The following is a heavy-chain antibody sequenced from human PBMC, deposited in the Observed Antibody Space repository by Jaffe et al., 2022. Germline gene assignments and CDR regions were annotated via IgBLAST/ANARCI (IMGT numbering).Heavy chain of an antibody. CDR2: ISSSGSTM. J-gene: IGHJ4*02. V-gene: IGHV3-11*01. CDR3: ARTVGYCSSTSCPSTYYFDY. Sequence: QVQLVESGGGLVKPGGSLRLSCAASGFTFSDYYMTWIRQAPGKGLEWVSYISSSGSTMYYADSVKGRFTISRDNAKNSLYLQMNSLRAEDTAVYYCARTVGYCSSTSCPSTYYFDYWGQGTLVTVSS. D-gene: IGHD2-2*01. CDR1: GFTFSDYY.